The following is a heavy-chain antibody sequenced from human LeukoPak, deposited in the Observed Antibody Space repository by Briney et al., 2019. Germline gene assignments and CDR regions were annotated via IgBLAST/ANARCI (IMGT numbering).Heavy chain of an antibody. Sequence: PGGSLRLSCAASGFTFSSYGMSWVRQAPGKGLEWVSAISGSGGSTYYADSVRGRFTISRDNSKNTLYLQMNSLRDEDTAVYYCAKSYYDFWSGYYTIWDYWGQGTLVTVSS. D-gene: IGHD3-3*01. CDR3: AKSYYDFWSGYYTIWDY. V-gene: IGHV3-23*01. CDR2: ISGSGGST. CDR1: GFTFSSYG. J-gene: IGHJ4*02.